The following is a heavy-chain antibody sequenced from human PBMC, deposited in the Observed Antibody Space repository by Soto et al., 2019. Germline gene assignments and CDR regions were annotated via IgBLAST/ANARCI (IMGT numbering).Heavy chain of an antibody. CDR3: ARGPPCYHWFDP. CDR1: GGSVSSGFYY. V-gene: IGHV4-61*01. Sequence: QVQLQESGPGLVKSSETLSLTCTVSGGSVSSGFYYWSWIRQPPGKGLEWIGYIYYNGNTKYNPSLKSRVTIFLDTSKNQLSLRLSSVIAADTAVYYCARGPPCYHWFDPWGQGTLVTVSS. D-gene: IGHD2-15*01. CDR2: IYYNGNT. J-gene: IGHJ5*02.